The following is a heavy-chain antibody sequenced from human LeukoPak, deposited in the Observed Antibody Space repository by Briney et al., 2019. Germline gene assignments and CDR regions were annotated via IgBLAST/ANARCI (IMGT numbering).Heavy chain of an antibody. Sequence: GGSLRLSCAASGFTFSNYAMSWVRQAPGKGLEWVSAISGSGGSTYYADSVKGRFTISRDNSKNTLYLQMNSLRAEDTAVYYCARDLDWLLYDFWGQGTLVTVSS. V-gene: IGHV3-23*01. CDR2: ISGSGGST. CDR1: GFTFSNYA. J-gene: IGHJ4*02. CDR3: ARDLDWLLYDF. D-gene: IGHD3-9*01.